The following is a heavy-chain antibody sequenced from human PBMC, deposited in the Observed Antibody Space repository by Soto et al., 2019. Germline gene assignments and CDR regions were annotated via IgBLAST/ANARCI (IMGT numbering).Heavy chain of an antibody. CDR3: AREQLVHAFDI. CDR1: GFTVSSNY. D-gene: IGHD6-6*01. CDR2: IYSGGST. J-gene: IGHJ3*02. Sequence: GGSLRLSCAASGFTVSSNYMSWVRQAPGKGLEWVSVIYSGGSTYYADSVKGRFTISRDNSKNTLYLQMNSLRAEDTAVYYCAREQLVHAFDIWGQGTMVTVSS. V-gene: IGHV3-53*01.